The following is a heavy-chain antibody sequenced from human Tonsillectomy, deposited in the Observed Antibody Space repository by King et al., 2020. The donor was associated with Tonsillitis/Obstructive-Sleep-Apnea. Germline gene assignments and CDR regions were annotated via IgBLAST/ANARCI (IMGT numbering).Heavy chain of an antibody. D-gene: IGHD3-9*01. CDR3: ARVKLALNGYSSPFEY. J-gene: IGHJ4*01. V-gene: IGHV4-34*01. Sequence: VQLQQWGAGLLKPSETLSLTCAVYGGSFSGYYWSWIRQPPGKGLEWIGEINHSGSTNYNPSLKSRVTISVDTSKNQFSLKLSSVTAADTAVYYCARVKLALNGYSSPFEYWGQGTLVTVSS. CDR2: INHSGST. CDR1: GGSFSGYY.